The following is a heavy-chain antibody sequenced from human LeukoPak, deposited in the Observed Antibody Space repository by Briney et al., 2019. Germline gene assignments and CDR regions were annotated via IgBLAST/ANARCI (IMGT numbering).Heavy chain of an antibody. CDR1: GYTFTGYY. CDR3: AREVLI. Sequence: GASVKVSCKSPGYTFTGYYMHWVREAPGQGLEWMGWTNPNSGGTYYAQNFQGRVTMTRDTSISTAYMGLSRLTSDDTAVYYCAREVLIWGQGTLVSVSS. D-gene: IGHD4/OR15-4a*01. V-gene: IGHV1-2*02. CDR2: TNPNSGGT. J-gene: IGHJ3*02.